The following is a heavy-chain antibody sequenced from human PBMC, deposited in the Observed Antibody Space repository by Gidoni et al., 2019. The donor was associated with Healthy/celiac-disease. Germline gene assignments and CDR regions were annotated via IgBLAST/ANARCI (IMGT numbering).Heavy chain of an antibody. D-gene: IGHD6-13*01. V-gene: IGHV3-66*01. CDR3: AREAAAHNQYYYYGMDV. CDR2: IYSGGST. J-gene: IGHJ6*02. Sequence: EVQLVESGGGLVQPGGSLRLSCAASGFTVSNNYMGWVRQAPGKGLEWVSVIYSGGSTYYADSVKGRFTSSRDNSKNTLYLQMNSLRAEDTAVYYCAREAAAHNQYYYYGMDVWGQGTTVTVSS. CDR1: GFTVSNNY.